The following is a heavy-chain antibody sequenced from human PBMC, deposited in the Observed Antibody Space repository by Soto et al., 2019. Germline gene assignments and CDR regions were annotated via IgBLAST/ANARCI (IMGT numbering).Heavy chain of an antibody. CDR3: ARGPELRFLEWLYLGFDY. D-gene: IGHD3-3*01. J-gene: IGHJ4*02. Sequence: GASVKVSCKASGYTFTSYDINWVRQATGQGLEWMGWMNPNSGNTGYAQKFQGRVTMTRNTSISTAYMELSSLRSEDTAVYYCARGPELRFLEWLYLGFDYWGQGTLVTVSS. CDR2: MNPNSGNT. V-gene: IGHV1-8*01. CDR1: GYTFTSYD.